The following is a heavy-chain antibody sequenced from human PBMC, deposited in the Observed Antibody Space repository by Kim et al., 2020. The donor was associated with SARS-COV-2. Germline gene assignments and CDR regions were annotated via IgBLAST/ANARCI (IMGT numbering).Heavy chain of an antibody. J-gene: IGHJ6*03. CDR1: GGSFSGYY. V-gene: IGHV4-34*01. D-gene: IGHD2-2*02. CDR2: INHSGST. Sequence: SETLSLTCAVYGGSFSGYYWSWIRQPPGKGLEWIGEINHSGSTNYNPSLKSRVTISVDTSKNQFSLKLSSVTAADTAVYYCARLRVVVPAAIVSNYYYYYMDVWGKGTTVTVSS. CDR3: ARLRVVVPAAIVSNYYYYYMDV.